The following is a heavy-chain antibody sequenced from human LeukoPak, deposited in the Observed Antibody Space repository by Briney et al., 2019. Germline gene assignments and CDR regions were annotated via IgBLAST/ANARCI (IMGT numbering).Heavy chain of an antibody. CDR3: SGGGSIEVTGY. Sequence: GGSPRLSCVASGFAFSSYWMNWVRQAPGKGLVWVSQINSDGSDTTYADSVKGRFTISRDNAKNTLYLQMNSLRAEDTAVYCCSGGGSIEVTGYWGQGTLVTASS. CDR1: GFAFSSYW. V-gene: IGHV3-74*01. J-gene: IGHJ4*02. CDR2: INSDGSDT. D-gene: IGHD2-21*02.